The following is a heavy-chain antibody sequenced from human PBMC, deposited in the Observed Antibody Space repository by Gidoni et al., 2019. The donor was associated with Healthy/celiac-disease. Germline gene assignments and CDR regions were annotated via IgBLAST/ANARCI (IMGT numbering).Heavy chain of an antibody. Sequence: QVQLQESGPGLVKPSQTLSLTCTVSGGSISSGGYYWSWIRQHPGKGLEWIGYIYYSGSTYYNPSLKSRVTISVDTSKNQFSLKLSSVTAADTAVYYCARAIPPMVRGAHPTPSFDPWGQGTLVTVSS. CDR1: GGSISSGGYY. J-gene: IGHJ5*02. D-gene: IGHD3-10*01. CDR3: ARAIPPMVRGAHPTPSFDP. V-gene: IGHV4-31*03. CDR2: IYYSGST.